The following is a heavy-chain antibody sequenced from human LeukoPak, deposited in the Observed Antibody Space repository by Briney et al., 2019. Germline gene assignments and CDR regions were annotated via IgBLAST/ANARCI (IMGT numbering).Heavy chain of an antibody. CDR2: ISAYNGNT. Sequence: EASVEVSCKACGHTFTSYGISWMRQAPGQGLEWMGWISAYNGNTNYAHKLQGRVTMTTDTSTSTAYMELRSLRSDDTAVYYCARDRNYDILTGYYPGLDYWGQGTLVTVSS. J-gene: IGHJ4*02. CDR1: GHTFTSYG. CDR3: ARDRNYDILTGYYPGLDY. V-gene: IGHV1-18*01. D-gene: IGHD3-9*01.